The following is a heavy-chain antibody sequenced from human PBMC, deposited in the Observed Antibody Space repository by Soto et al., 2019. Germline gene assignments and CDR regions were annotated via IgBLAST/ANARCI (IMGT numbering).Heavy chain of an antibody. D-gene: IGHD3-22*01. CDR3: ARDSTWLSNYPPGIDV. Sequence: RRSLRLSCATSGFSVISNYLSWVRQAPGKGLEWVSVIYSGGNTHYADSVKGRFTISRDNSKNTLYLQMNSLRAEDTAVYYCARDSTWLSNYPPGIDVCGHGIPVTVFS. CDR2: IYSGGNT. J-gene: IGHJ6*01. CDR1: GFSVISNY. V-gene: IGHV3-53*01.